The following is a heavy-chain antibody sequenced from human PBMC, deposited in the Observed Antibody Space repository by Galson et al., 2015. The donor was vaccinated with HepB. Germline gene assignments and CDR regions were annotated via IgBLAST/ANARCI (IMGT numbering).Heavy chain of an antibody. CDR2: IYPGDSET. J-gene: IGHJ6*02. CDR1: GHTFTTYW. Sequence: QSGAEVKKPGESLKISCKGSGHTFTTYWTAWVRQMPGRGLEWIGVIYPGDSETKYSPSFQGHVTISADKSTTTAYLQWNSLEASDSAIYYCARQPGGRGLDVWGQGTTVTVSS. V-gene: IGHV5-51*01. CDR3: ARQPGGRGLDV. D-gene: IGHD2-15*01.